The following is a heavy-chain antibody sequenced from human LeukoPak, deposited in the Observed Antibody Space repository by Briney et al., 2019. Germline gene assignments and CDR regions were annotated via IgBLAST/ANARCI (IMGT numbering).Heavy chain of an antibody. Sequence: PGGSLRLSCAASGFTFDDYGMSWVRQAPGKGLEWVAGINWNGGSTGYADSVKGRFTISRDKAKNSLYLQMNSLRAEDTALYYCARTLTYYYDSSGYYLPYYFDYWGQGTLVTVSS. J-gene: IGHJ4*02. CDR1: GFTFDDYG. V-gene: IGHV3-20*04. D-gene: IGHD3-22*01. CDR3: ARTLTYYYDSSGYYLPYYFDY. CDR2: INWNGGST.